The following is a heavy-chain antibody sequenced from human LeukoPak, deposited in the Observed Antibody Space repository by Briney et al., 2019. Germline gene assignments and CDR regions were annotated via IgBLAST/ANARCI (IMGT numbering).Heavy chain of an antibody. CDR1: GGSISSYY. CDR3: ARGRDGYINLASYYFDY. V-gene: IGHV4-59*01. CDR2: IYYSGST. Sequence: SETLSLTSTVSGGSISSYYWSWIRQPPGKGLEWIGYIYYSGSTNYNPSLKSRVTISVDTSKNQFSLKLSSVTAADTAVYYCARGRDGYINLASYYFDYWGQGTLVTVSS. J-gene: IGHJ4*02. D-gene: IGHD5-24*01.